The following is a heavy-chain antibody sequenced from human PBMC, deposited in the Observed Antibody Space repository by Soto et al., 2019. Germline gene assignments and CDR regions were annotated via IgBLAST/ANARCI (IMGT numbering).Heavy chain of an antibody. CDR3: ARRGYCSGGSCYPQGYHYYGIDV. CDR2: ISAYNGNT. V-gene: IGHV1-18*01. J-gene: IGHJ6*02. Sequence: QVQLVQSGAEVKKPGASVKVSCKASGYTFTSYGISWVRQAPGQGLEWMGWISAYNGNTNYAQKLQGRVTMTTATTTTTAYIEVWSLSSAGTAVYFCARRGYCSGGSCYPQGYHYYGIDVWGQGTTVTVSS. CDR1: GYTFTSYG. D-gene: IGHD2-15*01.